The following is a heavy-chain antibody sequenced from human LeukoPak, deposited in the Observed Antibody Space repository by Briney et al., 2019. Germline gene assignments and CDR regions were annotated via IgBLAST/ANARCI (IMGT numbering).Heavy chain of an antibody. CDR2: INPNSGGT. J-gene: IGHJ3*02. Sequence: ASVTVSCKASGYTFTGYYMHWVRQAPGQGREGMGWINPNSGGTNYAQKFQGRVTMTRDTSISTAYMELSRLRSDDTAVYYCARGMGYSYGHPQGAFDIWGQGTMVTVSS. CDR3: ARGMGYSYGHPQGAFDI. D-gene: IGHD5-18*01. V-gene: IGHV1-2*02. CDR1: GYTFTGYY.